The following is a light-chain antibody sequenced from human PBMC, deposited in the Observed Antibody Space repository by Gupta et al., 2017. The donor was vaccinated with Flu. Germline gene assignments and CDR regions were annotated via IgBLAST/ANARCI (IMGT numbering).Light chain of an antibody. CDR2: DVN. Sequence: YDFVSWHQHHPGEAPKLLIYDVNRRPSGVSNRFSGSKFGNTASLTISGLQVEDEAVYFCSSYTTSTDRVFGAGTKVTVL. V-gene: IGLV2-14*03. J-gene: IGLJ1*01. CDR3: SSYTTSTDRV. CDR1: YDF.